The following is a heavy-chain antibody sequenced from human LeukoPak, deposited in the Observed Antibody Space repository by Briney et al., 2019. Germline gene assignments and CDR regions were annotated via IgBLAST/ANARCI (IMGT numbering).Heavy chain of an antibody. CDR3: HYSGPSDY. J-gene: IGHJ4*02. CDR1: GGSFSGYY. CDR2: INHSGST. Sequence: PSETLSLTCAVYGGSFSGYYWSWIRLPPGKGLEWIGEINHSGSTNYNPSLKSRVTISVDTSKNQFSLKLSSVTAADTAVYYCHYSGPSDYWGQGTLVTVSS. D-gene: IGHD2-21*01. V-gene: IGHV4-34*01.